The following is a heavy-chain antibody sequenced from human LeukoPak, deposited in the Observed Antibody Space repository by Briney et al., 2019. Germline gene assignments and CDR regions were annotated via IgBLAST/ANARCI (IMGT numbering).Heavy chain of an antibody. CDR3: VREGVSSSWNNWYFDL. J-gene: IGHJ2*01. D-gene: IGHD6-13*01. Sequence: PGGSLRLSCTASSFTFSRYSMNWIRQAPGRGLEWLAYISSGSRTIYYTDSVKGRFTISRENAKNTLYLQMNSLRAGDTAVYYCVREGVSSSWNNWYFDLWGRGTLVTVSS. CDR1: SFTFSRYS. V-gene: IGHV3-48*01. CDR2: ISSGSRTI.